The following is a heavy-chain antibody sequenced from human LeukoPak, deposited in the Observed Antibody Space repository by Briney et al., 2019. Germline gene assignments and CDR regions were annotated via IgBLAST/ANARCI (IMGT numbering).Heavy chain of an antibody. CDR1: EFTFSKFA. Sequence: GGSLRVSCAASEFTFSKFAMSWVRQVPEKGLEWVSTISGNGDHTFDADSVKGRFTISRDNSKNTLYLQMTSLRVEDTAIYYCAKVDSGYFTYYYYMDVWGKGTTVTVSS. CDR3: AKVDSGYFTYYYYMDV. CDR2: ISGNGDHT. V-gene: IGHV3-23*01. D-gene: IGHD2/OR15-2a*01. J-gene: IGHJ6*03.